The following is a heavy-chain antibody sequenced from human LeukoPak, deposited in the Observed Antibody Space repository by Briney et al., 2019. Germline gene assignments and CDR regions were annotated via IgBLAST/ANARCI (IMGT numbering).Heavy chain of an antibody. V-gene: IGHV1-3*01. CDR3: ARAWIYYDGSGYYDY. D-gene: IGHD3-22*01. Sequence: GASVKVSCKTSGYTFTSNAMHWVRQAPGQRLEWMGWINGGNGNTKYSQNFQGRVTFTRDTSASTAYMELSSLRSEDTSVYYCARAWIYYDGSGYYDYWGQGTLVTVSS. J-gene: IGHJ4*02. CDR2: INGGNGNT. CDR1: GYTFTSNA.